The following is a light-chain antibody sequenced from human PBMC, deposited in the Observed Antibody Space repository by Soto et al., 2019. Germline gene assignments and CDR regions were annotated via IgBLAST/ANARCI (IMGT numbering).Light chain of an antibody. CDR2: RDS. CDR3: HVWDSSTAV. CDR1: NIGTRN. Sequence: SYELTQPLSVSVPLGQTASITCGGNNIGTRNVHWYQQKPGQAPVLVVYRDSNRPSGILERFSGSNSGNTATLTISRAQAGDEADYYCHVWDSSTAVFGGGTKVTVL. V-gene: IGLV3-9*01. J-gene: IGLJ3*02.